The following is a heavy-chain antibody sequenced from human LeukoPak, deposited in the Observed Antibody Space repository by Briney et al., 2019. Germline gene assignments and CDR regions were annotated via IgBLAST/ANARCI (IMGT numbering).Heavy chain of an antibody. Sequence: GGSLRLSCAASGFTFSSYGMHWVRQAPGKGLEWVAFIRYDGSNKYYADSVKGRFTISRDNAKNALYLQMNSLRAEDTAVYYCARRAGAYSHPYDYWGQGTLVTVSS. CDR2: IRYDGSNK. CDR3: ARRAGAYSHPYDY. D-gene: IGHD4/OR15-4a*01. V-gene: IGHV3-30*02. J-gene: IGHJ4*02. CDR1: GFTFSSYG.